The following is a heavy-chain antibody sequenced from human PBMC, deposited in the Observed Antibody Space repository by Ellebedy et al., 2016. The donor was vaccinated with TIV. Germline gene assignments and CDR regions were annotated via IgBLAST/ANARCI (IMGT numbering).Heavy chain of an antibody. D-gene: IGHD3-16*01. Sequence: MPSETLSLTCTVSGGSISTTGYYWGWIRQPPGKGLEWIGHAFYTGYINYNPSLKSRLSMSVDTSKNQLSLRLTSVTAADSAVYYCARDLGTYGQKWFDPWGQGILVTVAS. CDR2: AFYTGYI. CDR3: ARDLGTYGQKWFDP. CDR1: GGSISTTGYY. V-gene: IGHV4-61*08. J-gene: IGHJ5*02.